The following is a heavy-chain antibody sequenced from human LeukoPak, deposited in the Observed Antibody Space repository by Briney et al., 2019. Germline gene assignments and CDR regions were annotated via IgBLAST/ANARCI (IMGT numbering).Heavy chain of an antibody. CDR3: TKVRPPPGSGWYGGDDS. Sequence: GGSLRLSCTASGFTFNNYVMSWVRQAPGKGLEWVSSIKISGYADYADPVKGRFTISRDNSKNTLYLQMNSLRVEDTAVYYCTKVRPPPGSGWYGGDDSWGQGTLVTVSS. CDR2: IKISGYA. CDR1: GFTFNNYV. J-gene: IGHJ4*02. D-gene: IGHD6-19*01. V-gene: IGHV3-23*05.